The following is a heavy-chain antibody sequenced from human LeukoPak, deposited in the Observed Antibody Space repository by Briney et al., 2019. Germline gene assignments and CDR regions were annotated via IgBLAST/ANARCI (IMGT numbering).Heavy chain of an antibody. Sequence: PVGSLRLSCAASGFTFSRYWMSCVRQAPRKRLEWVSNIKQDGSEKYYVDSVKGRYTITRDNAKNSLYLQMNSVRGEDTAVYYCAREEDGDPYYFVYWGQGTLVTVSS. CDR3: AREEDGDPYYFVY. J-gene: IGHJ4*02. CDR1: GFTFSRYW. V-gene: IGHV3-7*01. D-gene: IGHD4-17*01. CDR2: IKQDGSEK.